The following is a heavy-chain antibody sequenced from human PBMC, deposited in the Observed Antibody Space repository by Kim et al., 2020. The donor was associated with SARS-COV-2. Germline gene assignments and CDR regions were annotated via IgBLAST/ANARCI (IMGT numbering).Heavy chain of an antibody. D-gene: IGHD3-10*01. V-gene: IGHV5-51*01. CDR1: GYSFTNYL. J-gene: IGHJ4*02. Sequence: GESLKISCKASGYSFTNYLIGWVRQMPGKGLQWVGIIWPAESTTTYSPTFEGQVTISADRSINTAYLQWNSLKALDTAIYYCARRQGVRGQSYYFDYWGQGPLVNV. CDR2: IWPAESTT. CDR3: ARRQGVRGQSYYFDY.